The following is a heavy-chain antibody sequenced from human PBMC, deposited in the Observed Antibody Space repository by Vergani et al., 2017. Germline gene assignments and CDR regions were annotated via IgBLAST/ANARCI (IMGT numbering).Heavy chain of an antibody. CDR2: INPSGGST. CDR1: GYTFTSYY. CDR3: ARLGWWDDLGWYFDL. J-gene: IGHJ2*01. Sequence: QVQLVQSGAEVKKPGASVKVSCKASGYTFTSYYMHWVRQAPGQGLEWMGIINPSGGSTSYAQKFQGRVTMTRDTSTSTVYMELSSLRSEDTAVYYCARLGWWDDLGWYFDLWGRGTLVTVSS. D-gene: IGHD1-26*01. V-gene: IGHV1-46*01.